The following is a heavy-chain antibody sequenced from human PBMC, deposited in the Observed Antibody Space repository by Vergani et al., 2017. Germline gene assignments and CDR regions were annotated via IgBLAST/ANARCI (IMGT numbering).Heavy chain of an antibody. J-gene: IGHJ5*02. CDR3: ARIPLPRVYNWFYP. Sequence: QVQLQQWGAGLLKPSETLSLTCAVYGGSFSGYYWSWIRQPPGKGLEWVGEINHSGSTNYNPSLKSRVTISVDTSKNQFALKLSSVPAAVTAVDYCARIPLPRVYNWFYPWGQGTLVTVSA. CDR2: INHSGST. V-gene: IGHV4-34*01. CDR1: GGSFSGYY.